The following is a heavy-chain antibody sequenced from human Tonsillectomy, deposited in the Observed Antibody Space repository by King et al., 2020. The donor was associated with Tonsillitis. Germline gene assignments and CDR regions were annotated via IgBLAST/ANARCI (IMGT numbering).Heavy chain of an antibody. J-gene: IGHJ4*02. Sequence: VQLVESGGGLVQPGGSLRLSCAASGFTFSSYAMSWVRQAPGKELEWVSGFSGSGGSTYYANSVKGRFTISRDNSKNPLYLKLNSLRAEDTAVYYCAGDRLVVVPAAFDYWGQGTLVTVSS. CDR3: AGDRLVVVPAAFDY. D-gene: IGHD2-2*01. CDR1: GFTFSSYA. V-gene: IGHV3-23*04. CDR2: FSGSGGST.